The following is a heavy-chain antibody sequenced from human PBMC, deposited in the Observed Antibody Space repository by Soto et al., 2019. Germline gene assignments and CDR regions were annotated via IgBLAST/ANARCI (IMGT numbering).Heavy chain of an antibody. CDR3: ARGCSSTSRYYGYYYYYMDV. V-gene: IGHV1-18*01. CDR2: ISAYNGNT. CDR1: GYTFTSYG. J-gene: IGHJ6*03. D-gene: IGHD2-2*01. Sequence: QVQLVQSGAEVKKPGASVKVSCKASGYTFTSYGISWVRQAPGQGLEWMGWISAYNGNTNYAQKLQGRVTMTTDTSTSTAYMELRSLRSDDTAVYYCARGCSSTSRYYGYYYYYMDVCGKGTTVTVSS.